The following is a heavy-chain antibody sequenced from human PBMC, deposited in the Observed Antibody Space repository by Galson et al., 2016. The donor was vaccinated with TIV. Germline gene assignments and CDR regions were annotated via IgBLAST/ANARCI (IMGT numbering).Heavy chain of an antibody. J-gene: IGHJ4*02. CDR3: ARSYDSSGNRGRFDH. CDR1: GLTVSTNY. V-gene: IGHV3-53*01. CDR2: VYSDGST. D-gene: IGHD3-22*01. Sequence: SLRLSCAASGLTVSTNYMSWVRQAPGKGLEWVSIVYSDGSTYYADSVKGRFNISRDNSKNTVYLQLNSLRAEDTAVYYCARSYDSSGNRGRFDHWGQGTLVTVSS.